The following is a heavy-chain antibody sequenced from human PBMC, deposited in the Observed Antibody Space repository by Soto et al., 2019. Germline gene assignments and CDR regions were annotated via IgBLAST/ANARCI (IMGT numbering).Heavy chain of an antibody. CDR1: GCTLRDYA. J-gene: IGHJ6*02. CDR2: IRSKAYGGTS. CDR3: TRVPLYDFWSGYPFYYYDGRDV. Sequence: LSMRLPCTASGCTLRDYAMSWVRQAQGKGLAWVGLIRSKAYGGTSAYAVIVKRSFTISRDDSKSIAYMHIQCLKTAATAVYYCTRVPLYDFWSGYPFYYYDGRDVWGQGTTVSVSS. D-gene: IGHD3-3*01. V-gene: IGHV3-49*04.